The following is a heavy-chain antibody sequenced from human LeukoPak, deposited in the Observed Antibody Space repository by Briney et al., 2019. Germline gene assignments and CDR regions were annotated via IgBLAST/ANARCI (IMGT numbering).Heavy chain of an antibody. CDR2: IKQDGSEK. CDR1: GFTFSSYW. Sequence: GGSLRLSCAASGFTFSSYWMSWVRQAPGKGLEWVANIKQDGSEKYYVDSVKGRFTISRDNAKNSLYLQMNSLRAEDTAVYYCARDLNGYGDYRHAFDIWGQGTMVTVSS. J-gene: IGHJ3*02. D-gene: IGHD4-17*01. CDR3: ARDLNGYGDYRHAFDI. V-gene: IGHV3-7*01.